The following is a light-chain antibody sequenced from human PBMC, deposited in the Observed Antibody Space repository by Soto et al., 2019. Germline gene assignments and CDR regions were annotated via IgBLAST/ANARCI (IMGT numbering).Light chain of an antibody. J-gene: IGKJ5*01. CDR1: ESVTDY. V-gene: IGKV3-11*01. CDR3: QQYSSSPRT. CDR2: DVS. Sequence: EIVLTQSPATLSLSPGERGTLSCRASESVTDYLAWYQQKPGQAPRLLVYDVSNRAAGIPTRFSGGGSGTDFTLTISNVEPEDFAVYHCQQYSSSPRTFGQGTRLEIK.